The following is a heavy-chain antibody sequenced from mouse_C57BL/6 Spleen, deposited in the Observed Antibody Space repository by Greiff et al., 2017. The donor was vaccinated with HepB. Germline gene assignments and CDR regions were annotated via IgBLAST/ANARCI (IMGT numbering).Heavy chain of an antibody. CDR2: IYPGDGDT. V-gene: IGHV1-82*01. D-gene: IGHD1-1*01. Sequence: QVQLKESGPELVKPGASVKISCKASGYAFSSSWMNWVKQRPGKGLEWIGRIYPGDGDTNYNGKFKGKATLTADKSSSTAYMQLSSLTSEDSAVYFCASTTVPGFAYWGQGSLVTVSA. J-gene: IGHJ3*01. CDR1: GYAFSSSW. CDR3: ASTTVPGFAY.